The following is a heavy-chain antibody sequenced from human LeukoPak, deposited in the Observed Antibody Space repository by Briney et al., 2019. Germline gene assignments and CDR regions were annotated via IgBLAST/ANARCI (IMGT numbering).Heavy chain of an antibody. V-gene: IGHV3-7*03. CDR2: IKQDGSEK. Sequence: GGSLRLSCAASGFTFSSYWMSWVRQAPGKGLEWVANIKQDGSEKYYVDSVKGRFTISRDNAKNSLYLQMNSLRAEDTALYYCAKAGGGTTSPYYYYMDVWGKGTTVTISS. J-gene: IGHJ6*03. CDR1: GFTFSSYW. CDR3: AKAGGGTTSPYYYYMDV. D-gene: IGHD1-1*01.